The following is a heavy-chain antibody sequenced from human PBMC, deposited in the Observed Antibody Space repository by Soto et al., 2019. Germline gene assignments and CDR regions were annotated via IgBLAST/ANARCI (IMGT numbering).Heavy chain of an antibody. CDR1: GGTFSSYA. V-gene: IGHV1-69*01. Sequence: QVQLVQSGAEVKKPGSSVKVSCKASGGTFSSYAISWVRQAPGQGLEWMGGIIPIFGTANYAPKFQGRATITADESTSTAYMALSSLRSEDTAVYYCASPRHGYYGSGSWGQGTLVTVSS. CDR3: ASPRHGYYGSGS. J-gene: IGHJ4*02. CDR2: IIPIFGTA. D-gene: IGHD3-10*01.